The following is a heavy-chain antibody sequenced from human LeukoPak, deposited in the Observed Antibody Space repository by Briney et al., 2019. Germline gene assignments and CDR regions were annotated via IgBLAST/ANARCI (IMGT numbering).Heavy chain of an antibody. CDR3: AREFTSGAFDI. CDR2: INAGNGNT. CDR1: GYTFINYA. V-gene: IGHV1-3*01. J-gene: IGHJ3*02. Sequence: ASVKVSCKASGYTFINYAMHWVRQAPGQRLEWMGWINAGNGNTKFSQKFQGRVTITSDTSASTAYMELSSLTSEDTAVYYCAREFTSGAFDIWGQGTMVTVSS.